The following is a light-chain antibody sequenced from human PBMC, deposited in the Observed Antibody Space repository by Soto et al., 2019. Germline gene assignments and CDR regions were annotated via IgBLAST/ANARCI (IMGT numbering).Light chain of an antibody. CDR2: TAS. CDR1: QAISNY. V-gene: IGKV1-27*01. Sequence: DIKMTQSPSSLSASVGDRVTITCRASQAISNYLAWYQEKPGKVPQLLIYTASILQSGVPSRFSGSGSGTDFTLTISSLQPEDVATYYCQKYDGDPPTFGQGTKVEIK. J-gene: IGKJ1*01. CDR3: QKYDGDPPT.